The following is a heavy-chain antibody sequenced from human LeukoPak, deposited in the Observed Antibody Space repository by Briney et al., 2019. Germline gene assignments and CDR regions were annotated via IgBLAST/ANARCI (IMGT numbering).Heavy chain of an antibody. J-gene: IGHJ5*02. Sequence: ASVKVSCKASGHTFTSYDINWVRQATGQGLEWMGWMNPNSGNTGYAQKFQGRVTMTRNTSISTAYMELSSLRSEDTAVYYCARATYGDFYNWFDPWGQGTLVTVSS. D-gene: IGHD4-17*01. V-gene: IGHV1-8*01. CDR2: MNPNSGNT. CDR1: GHTFTSYD. CDR3: ARATYGDFYNWFDP.